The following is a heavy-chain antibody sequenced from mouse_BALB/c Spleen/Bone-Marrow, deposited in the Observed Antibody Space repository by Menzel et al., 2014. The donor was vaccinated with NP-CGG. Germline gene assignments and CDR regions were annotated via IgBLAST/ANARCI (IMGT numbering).Heavy chain of an antibody. Sequence: QVQLQQSRAELVKPGASMKMSCKASGYTLTSYNLHWIKQTPGQGLEWIGAIYPGNGDTSYNQRFKGKATLTTDKSSNTAYMQLSSLTSEDSAVYYCAREGRSHFDHWGQGSTLTVSS. J-gene: IGHJ2*01. CDR3: AREGRSHFDH. CDR1: GYTLTSYN. CDR2: IYPGNGDT. V-gene: IGHV1-12*01.